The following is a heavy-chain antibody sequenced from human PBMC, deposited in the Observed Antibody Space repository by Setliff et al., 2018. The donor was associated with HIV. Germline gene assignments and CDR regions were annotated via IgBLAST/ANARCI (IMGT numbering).Heavy chain of an antibody. Sequence: PGESLKISCVASGFTFNNYAMIWVRQAPGKGLEWVSAISDGGGGTDYADSVKGRFTISRDNSKNTLYLQMNSLRAEDTAVYYCAKDRTVVVITIFDYWGQGTLVTVSS. CDR1: GFTFNNYA. CDR2: ISDGGGGT. CDR3: AKDRTVVVITIFDY. D-gene: IGHD3-22*01. V-gene: IGHV3-23*01. J-gene: IGHJ4*02.